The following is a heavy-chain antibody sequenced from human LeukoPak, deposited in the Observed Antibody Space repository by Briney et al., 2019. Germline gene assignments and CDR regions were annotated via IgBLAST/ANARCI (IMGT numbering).Heavy chain of an antibody. D-gene: IGHD3-16*02. Sequence: GGSLRLSCAASGFTFSSYSMNWVRQAPGKGLEWVSSISSSSSYIYYADSVKGRFTISRDNAKNSLYLQMNSLRAEDTAVYYCARDYDYVWGSYRPRSDDAFDIWGQGTMVTVSS. CDR2: ISSSSSYI. CDR3: ARDYDYVWGSYRPRSDDAFDI. CDR1: GFTFSSYS. V-gene: IGHV3-21*01. J-gene: IGHJ3*02.